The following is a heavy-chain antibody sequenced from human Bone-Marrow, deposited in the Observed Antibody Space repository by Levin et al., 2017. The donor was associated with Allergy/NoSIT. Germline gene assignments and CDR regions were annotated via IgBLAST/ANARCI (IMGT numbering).Heavy chain of an antibody. V-gene: IGHV1-2*02. J-gene: IGHJ6*02. Sequence: GESLKISCQASGYTFTAYYLHWVRQVPGQGLEWMGWINPNNGGTHYAQKFHGRVTMTSDTSISTAYMFLSRLTSDDAAIYYCARDRTPAGFVLRPTSVNYYYIMDVWGQGTTVTVSS. D-gene: IGHD2-8*01. CDR1: GYTFTAYY. CDR3: ARDRTPAGFVLRPTSVNYYYIMDV. CDR2: INPNNGGT.